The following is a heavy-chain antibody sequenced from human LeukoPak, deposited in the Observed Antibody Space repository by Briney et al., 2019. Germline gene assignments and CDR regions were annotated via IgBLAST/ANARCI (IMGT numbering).Heavy chain of an antibody. J-gene: IGHJ3*02. CDR1: LGSFSGYY. CDR3: ARSLEDAFDI. CDR2: INHSGST. D-gene: IGHD5-24*01. Sequence: SETLSLTSVVYLGSFSGYYWSWIRQPPGKGLEWIGEINHSGSTNYNPSLKSRVTISVDTSKYQFSLKLSSVTAADTAVYYCARSLEDAFDIWGQGTMVTVSS. V-gene: IGHV4-34*01.